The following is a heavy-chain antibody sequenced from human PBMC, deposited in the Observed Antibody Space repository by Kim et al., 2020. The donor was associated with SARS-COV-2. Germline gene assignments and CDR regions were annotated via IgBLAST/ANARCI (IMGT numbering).Heavy chain of an antibody. CDR2: IYHSGST. CDR3: ARVAVYDFWSGSVSGYFDY. J-gene: IGHJ4*02. Sequence: SETLSLTCAVSGGSISSSNWWSWVRQPPGKGLEWIGEIYHSGSTNYNPSLKSRVTISVDKSKNQFSLKLSSVTAADTAVYYCARVAVYDFWSGSVSGYFDYWGQGTLVTVSS. D-gene: IGHD3-3*01. CDR1: GGSISSSNW. V-gene: IGHV4-4*02.